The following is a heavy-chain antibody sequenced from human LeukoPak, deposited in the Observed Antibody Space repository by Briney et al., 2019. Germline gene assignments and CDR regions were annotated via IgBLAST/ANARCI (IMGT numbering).Heavy chain of an antibody. J-gene: IGHJ5*02. Sequence: SETLSLTCAVSGYSISSGYYWGWIRRPPGKGLQWIGSIFQRGYSYYNPSLKSRVTISVDTSRNQFSLKLSSVTAADTAVYYCAGDKETTGNGRPNWFDPWGQGTLVTVSS. CDR3: AGDKETTGNGRPNWFDP. CDR1: GYSISSGYY. D-gene: IGHD1-1*01. CDR2: IFQRGYS. V-gene: IGHV4-38-2*01.